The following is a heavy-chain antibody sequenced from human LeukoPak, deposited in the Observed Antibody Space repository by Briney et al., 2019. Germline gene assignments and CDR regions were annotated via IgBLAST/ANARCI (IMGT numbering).Heavy chain of an antibody. J-gene: IGHJ4*02. Sequence: PGRSLGLSCAASGFSFSSYSVHWVRQASGKGLEWVALISYDGSNRYYSDSVKGRSTISRDNSKSTLYLQLNSLRVEDTAVYYCARVGRMWQPLGYYFDYWGQGTLVTVSS. CDR1: GFSFSSYS. CDR2: ISYDGSNR. D-gene: IGHD5-12*01. V-gene: IGHV3-30*01. CDR3: ARVGRMWQPLGYYFDY.